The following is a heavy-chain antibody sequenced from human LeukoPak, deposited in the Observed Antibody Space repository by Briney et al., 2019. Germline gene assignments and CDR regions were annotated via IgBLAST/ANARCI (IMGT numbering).Heavy chain of an antibody. CDR3: AVGYYYDSSGYYL. CDR1: GFTFSTHA. Sequence: GGSLRLSCAASGFTFSTHAMSWLRQAPGKGLEWVSDISASGGSTYYADSVKGRFTVSRDNSKNTLYLQMSSLRADDTTVYYCAVGYYYDSSGYYLWGQGTLVTVSS. CDR2: ISASGGST. J-gene: IGHJ4*02. D-gene: IGHD3-22*01. V-gene: IGHV3-23*01.